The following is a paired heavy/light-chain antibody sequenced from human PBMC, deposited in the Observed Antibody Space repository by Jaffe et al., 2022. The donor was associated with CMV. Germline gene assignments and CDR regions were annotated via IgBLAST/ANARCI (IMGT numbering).Light chain of an antibody. Sequence: EIVLTQSPDTLSLSPGERATLSCRASQSVSNNLAWYQQKPGQAPRLLIYDASTRATDIPARFSGSGSGTDFTLTISSLEPEDFAVYYCLQRGNWPRTFGQGTNLEIK. J-gene: IGKJ2*02. V-gene: IGKV3-11*01. CDR3: LQRGNWPRT. CDR2: DAS. CDR1: QSVSNN.
Heavy chain of an antibody. D-gene: IGHD1-26*01. V-gene: IGHV4-4*07. CDR3: ARDSGTYADF. Sequence: QVQLKESGPGLVKPSETLSLTCTVSGSSISGYYWSWVRQPAGKRLEWIARIHSSGNINYNPSLRSRITMSVDTSKNDFSLKLSSVTAADTAVYYCARDSGTYADFWGQGTLVTVSS. CDR2: IHSSGNI. J-gene: IGHJ4*02. CDR1: GSSISGYY.